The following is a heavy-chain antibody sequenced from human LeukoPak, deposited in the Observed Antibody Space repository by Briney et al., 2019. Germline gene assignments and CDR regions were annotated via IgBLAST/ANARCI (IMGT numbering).Heavy chain of an antibody. CDR3: AGSDRIYYYYYGMDV. J-gene: IGHJ6*02. CDR1: GGSIRSNYYY. CDR2: IYYSGST. V-gene: IGHV4-31*03. Sequence: SETLSLTCTVSGGSIRSNYYYWGWIRQHPGKGLEWIGYIYYSGSTYYNPSLKSRVTISVDTSKNQFSLKLSSVTAADTAVYYCAGSDRIYYYYYGMDVWGQGTTVTVSS.